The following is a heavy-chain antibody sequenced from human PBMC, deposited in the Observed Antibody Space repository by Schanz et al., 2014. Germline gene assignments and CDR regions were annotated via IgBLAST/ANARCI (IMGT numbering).Heavy chain of an antibody. J-gene: IGHJ4*02. CDR2: IKQDGSEK. CDR3: AKDLAAVGVFDY. D-gene: IGHD6-13*01. V-gene: IGHV3-7*03. Sequence: EVQLVESGGGLVQPGGSLRLSCAASGFIFSNSWMSWVRQAPGKGLEWVANIKQDGSEKYYVDSVKGRFTISRDNSKNTLDLQMNSLRAEDTAIYYCAKDLAAVGVFDYWGQGSLXTVSP. CDR1: GFIFSNSW.